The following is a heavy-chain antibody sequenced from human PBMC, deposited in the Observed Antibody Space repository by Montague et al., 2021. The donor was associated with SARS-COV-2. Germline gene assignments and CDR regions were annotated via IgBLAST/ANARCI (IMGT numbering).Heavy chain of an antibody. Sequence: SETLSLTCAVYVASFSGYYWSWIRQSPGKGLEWIGEINPTGSTKYNPSLTSRVTISVDTSKNQFSLKLSSVSAADTAVYYCARADYGGNRYWYFDLWGRGTLVTVSS. CDR1: VASFSGYY. V-gene: IGHV4-34*01. D-gene: IGHD4-23*01. J-gene: IGHJ2*01. CDR3: ARADYGGNRYWYFDL. CDR2: INPTGST.